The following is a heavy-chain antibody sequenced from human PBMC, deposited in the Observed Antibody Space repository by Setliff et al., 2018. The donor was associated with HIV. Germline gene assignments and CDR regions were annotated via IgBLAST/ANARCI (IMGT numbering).Heavy chain of an antibody. CDR3: ARENRPGIY. Sequence: SCAASGFTFSNYAMNWVRQAPGKGLEWVSYISSSSSTIYYADSVKGRFTISRDNAKNSLYLQMNSLRAEDTAVYYCARENRPGIYWGQGTLVTAPQ. D-gene: IGHD6-6*01. CDR1: GFTFSNYA. V-gene: IGHV3-48*01. CDR2: ISSSSSTI. J-gene: IGHJ4*02.